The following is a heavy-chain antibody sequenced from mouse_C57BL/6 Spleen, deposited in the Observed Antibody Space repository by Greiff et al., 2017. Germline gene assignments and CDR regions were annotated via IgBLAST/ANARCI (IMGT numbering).Heavy chain of an antibody. CDR2: ISYDGSN. D-gene: IGHD3-2*02. V-gene: IGHV3-6*01. CDR1: GYSITSGYY. CDR3: ARVDSSGYVGFFDY. J-gene: IGHJ2*01. Sequence: EVKLQESGPGLVKPSQSLSLTCSVTGYSITSGYYWNWIRQFPGNKLEWMGYISYDGSNNYNPSLKNRISITRDTSKNQFFLKLNSVTTEDTATYYCARVDSSGYVGFFDYWGQGTTLTVSS.